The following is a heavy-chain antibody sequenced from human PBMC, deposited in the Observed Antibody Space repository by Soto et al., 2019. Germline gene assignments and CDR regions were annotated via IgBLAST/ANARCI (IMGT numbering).Heavy chain of an antibody. CDR2: INHSGST. V-gene: IGHV4-34*01. J-gene: IGHJ3*02. CDR1: GGSFSGYY. D-gene: IGHD6-19*01. CDR3: ARGYSSGWYGTAPLDAFDI. Sequence: SETLSLTCAVYGGSFSGYYWSWIRQPPGKGLEWIGEINHSGSTNYNPSLKSRVTISVDTSKNQFSLKLSSVTAADTAVYYCARGYSSGWYGTAPLDAFDIWGQGTMVTVS.